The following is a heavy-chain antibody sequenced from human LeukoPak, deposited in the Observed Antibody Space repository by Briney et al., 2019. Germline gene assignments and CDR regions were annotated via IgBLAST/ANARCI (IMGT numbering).Heavy chain of an antibody. V-gene: IGHV3-48*02. CDR2: ISSSSRTI. Sequence: PGGSLRLSCAASGFTFSAYSMNWVRQAPGKGLEWVSYISSSSRTIYYTDSVKGRFTISRDDAKNSLYLQMNSLSDEDTAVYYCARDPPSGGFDYWGQGALVTVSS. CDR1: GFTFSAYS. CDR3: ARDPPSGGFDY. D-gene: IGHD6-19*01. J-gene: IGHJ4*02.